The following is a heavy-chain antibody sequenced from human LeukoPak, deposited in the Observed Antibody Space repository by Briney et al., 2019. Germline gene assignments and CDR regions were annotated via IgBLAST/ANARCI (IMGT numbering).Heavy chain of an antibody. CDR1: GGSISSSNYY. CDR3: ARHSSASYYHGSGSYYNVN. J-gene: IGHJ4*02. V-gene: IGHV4-39*01. D-gene: IGHD3-10*01. CDR2: VSYSGRT. Sequence: SETLSLTCTVSGGSISSSNYYWGWIRQPPGKGLEWIGSVSYSGRTYYNPSLKGRVTISVDTSKQQFSLKLSSVTAADTAVYYCARHSSASYYHGSGSYYNVNWGQGTLVTVSS.